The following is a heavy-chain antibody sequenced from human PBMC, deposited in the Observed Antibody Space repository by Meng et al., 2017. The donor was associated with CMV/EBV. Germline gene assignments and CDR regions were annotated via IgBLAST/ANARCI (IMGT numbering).Heavy chain of an antibody. D-gene: IGHD2-21*01. J-gene: IGHJ6*02. CDR3: ARNIERYCGGDFPPTYYYYGMDV. Sequence: GESLKISCAASGFTFSSYAMHWVRQAPGKGLEWVAVISYDGSNKYYADSVKGRFTISRDNSKNTLYLQMNSLRAEDTAVYYCARNIERYCGGDFPPTYYYYGMDVWGQGTTVTVSS. CDR1: GFTFSSYA. CDR2: ISYDGSNK. V-gene: IGHV3-30*04.